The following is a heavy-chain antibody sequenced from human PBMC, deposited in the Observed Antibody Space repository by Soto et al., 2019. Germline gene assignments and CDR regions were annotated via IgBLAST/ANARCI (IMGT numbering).Heavy chain of an antibody. CDR2: IYPGDSDT. D-gene: IGHD6-6*01. J-gene: IGHJ5*02. Sequence: GESLKISCKTSGHSFASYWIGWVRQMPGKGLEWMGIIYPGDSDTRYNPSLEGQVTISADKSISTVFLQWSSLKASDTAIYHCARQGSSSSISWFDPWGQGTLVTVSS. V-gene: IGHV5-51*01. CDR1: GHSFASYW. CDR3: ARQGSSSSISWFDP.